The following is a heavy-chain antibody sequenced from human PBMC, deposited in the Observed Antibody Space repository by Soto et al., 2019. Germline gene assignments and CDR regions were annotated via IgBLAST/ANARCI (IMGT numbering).Heavy chain of an antibody. D-gene: IGHD3-10*01. CDR2: IIPIFGTA. V-gene: IGHV1-69*06. Sequence: QVQLVQSGAEVKKPGSSVKVSCKASGGTFSSYAISWVRQAPGQGLEWMGGIIPIFGTANYAQKFQGRVTITADKSTSTAYMELSSLRSEDTAVYYCARDGPPSGSGSYRLYYYYGMDVWGQGTTVTVSS. J-gene: IGHJ6*02. CDR3: ARDGPPSGSGSYRLYYYYGMDV. CDR1: GGTFSSYA.